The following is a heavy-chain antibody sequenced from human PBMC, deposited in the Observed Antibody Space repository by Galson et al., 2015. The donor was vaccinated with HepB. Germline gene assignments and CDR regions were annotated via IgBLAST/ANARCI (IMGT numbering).Heavy chain of an antibody. CDR2: ISPYNRDT. J-gene: IGHJ5*02. CDR3: ARGALVVVVNATQNNWFDP. D-gene: IGHD2-15*01. CDR1: GYTFSSYS. V-gene: IGHV1-18*01. Sequence: SVKVSCKASGYTFSSYSITWVRQAPGQGLEWVGWISPYNRDTNYARKLQGRVTMTTDTSTNTAYMELRSLRSDDTAVYYCARGALVVVVNATQNNWFDPWGQGTPVTASS.